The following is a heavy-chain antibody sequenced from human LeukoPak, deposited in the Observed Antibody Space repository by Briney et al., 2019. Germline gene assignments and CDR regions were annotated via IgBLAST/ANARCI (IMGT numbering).Heavy chain of an antibody. V-gene: IGHV1-2*02. CDR3: AREVYYYDSSGYSHGAFDI. Sequence: ASVKVSCKASGYTFTGYYMHWVRQAPGQGLEWMGWINPNSGGTNYAQKFQGRVTMTRDTSISTAYMELSRLRSDDTAVYYCAREVYYYDSSGYSHGAFDIWGQGTMVTVSS. CDR2: INPNSGGT. D-gene: IGHD3-22*01. J-gene: IGHJ3*02. CDR1: GYTFTGYY.